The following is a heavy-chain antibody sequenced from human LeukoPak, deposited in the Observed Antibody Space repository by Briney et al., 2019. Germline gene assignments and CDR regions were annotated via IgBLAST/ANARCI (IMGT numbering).Heavy chain of an antibody. Sequence: GGSLRLSCVASGFTFSDYYMSWIRQAPGKGQEWVSHISSRGTITYYADSVKGRFTISRDNAKNSLCLQMNSLRAEDTAVYYCARTAYYYDSSGYDDAFDIWGQGTMVTVSS. CDR3: ARTAYYYDSSGYDDAFDI. D-gene: IGHD3-22*01. CDR1: GFTFSDYY. J-gene: IGHJ3*02. V-gene: IGHV3-11*01. CDR2: ISSRGTIT.